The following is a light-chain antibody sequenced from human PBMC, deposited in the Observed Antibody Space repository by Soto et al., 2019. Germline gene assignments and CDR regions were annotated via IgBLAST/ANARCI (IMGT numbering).Light chain of an antibody. Sequence: QAVVTQEPSFSVSPGGTVTLTCGLSSGSVSTSYYPSWYQQTPGQAPRTLIYNTNTRSSGVPDRFSGSILGNKAALTITGAQADDEAGYYCVLYMGSGISVFGGGTKLTVL. CDR3: VLYMGSGISV. CDR1: SGSVSTSYY. CDR2: NTN. J-gene: IGLJ2*01. V-gene: IGLV8-61*01.